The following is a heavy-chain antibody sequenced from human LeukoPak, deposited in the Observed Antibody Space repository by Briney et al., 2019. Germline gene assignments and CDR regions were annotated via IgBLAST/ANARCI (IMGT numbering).Heavy chain of an antibody. CDR1: GFTFSSYG. D-gene: IGHD3-22*01. Sequence: PGRSLRLSCAASGFTFSSYGMHWVRQAPGKGLEWVAVTSYDGSNKYYADSVKGRFTISRDNSKNTLYLQMNSLRAEDTAVYYRAKDPRYYDSSGYYYRYFQHWGQGTLVTVSS. CDR3: AKDPRYYDSSGYYYRYFQH. J-gene: IGHJ1*01. CDR2: TSYDGSNK. V-gene: IGHV3-30*18.